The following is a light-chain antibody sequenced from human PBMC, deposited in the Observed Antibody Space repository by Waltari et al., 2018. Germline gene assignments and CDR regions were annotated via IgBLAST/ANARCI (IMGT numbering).Light chain of an antibody. CDR3: QQYYTAPYT. CDR2: LAS. CDR1: QSILDNSNKRNY. J-gene: IGKJ2*01. Sequence: DIVMTQSPDSQAVSLGERATINCRSSQSILDNSNKRNYLTWYQQKAGQPPRILISLASTRESGVPDRFSGSGSGTDFTLTISSLQAEDVAVYYCQQYYTAPYTFGQGAKLEIK. V-gene: IGKV4-1*01.